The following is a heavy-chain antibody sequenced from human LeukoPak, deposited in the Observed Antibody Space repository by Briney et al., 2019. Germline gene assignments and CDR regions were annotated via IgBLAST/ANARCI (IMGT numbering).Heavy chain of an antibody. J-gene: IGHJ4*02. D-gene: IGHD3-22*01. CDR2: INHSGST. V-gene: IGHV4-34*01. CDR1: GGSFSGYY. CDR3: ARGPTGYDSSGPPG. Sequence: SETLSLTCAVYGGSFSGYYWSWIPQPPGRGLEWIGEINHSGSTNYNPSLKSRVTISVDTSKNQFSLKLSSVTAADTAVYYCARGPTGYDSSGPPGWGQGTLVTVSS.